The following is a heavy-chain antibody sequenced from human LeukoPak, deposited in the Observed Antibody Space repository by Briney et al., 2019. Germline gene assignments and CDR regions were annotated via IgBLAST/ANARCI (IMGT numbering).Heavy chain of an antibody. CDR2: IIPIFGTA. D-gene: IGHD3-22*01. J-gene: IGHJ4*02. CDR3: ARKGLDSSGYYFPDY. Sequence: SVKVSCKASGGTFSSYAISWVRQAPGQGLEWMGGIIPIFGTANYAQKFQGRVTITADESTSTAYMELSSLRSEDTAVYYCARKGLDSSGYYFPDYWGQGTLVTVSS. CDR1: GGTFSSYA. V-gene: IGHV1-69*13.